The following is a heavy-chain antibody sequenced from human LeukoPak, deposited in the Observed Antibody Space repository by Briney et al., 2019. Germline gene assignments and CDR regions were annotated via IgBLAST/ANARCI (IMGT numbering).Heavy chain of an antibody. CDR2: INHSGST. V-gene: IGHV4-34*01. J-gene: IGHJ4*02. CDR3: AGKNALTGTTSFDY. Sequence: SETLSLTCAVYGGSFSGYYWSWIRQPPGKGLEWIGEINHSGSTNYNPSLKSRVTISVDTSKNQFSLKLSSVTAADTAVYYCAGKNALTGTTSFDYWGQGTLVTVSS. D-gene: IGHD1-20*01. CDR1: GGSFSGYY.